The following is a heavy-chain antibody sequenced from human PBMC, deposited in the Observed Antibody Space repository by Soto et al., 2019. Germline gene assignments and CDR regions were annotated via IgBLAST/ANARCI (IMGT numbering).Heavy chain of an antibody. J-gene: IGHJ4*02. V-gene: IGHV4-31*03. CDR1: GGSISSGGYS. D-gene: IGHD1-26*01. CDR3: ARALSGATGYFDY. CDR2: IYYSGST. Sequence: SETMYLTSTVSGGSISSGGYSWCWKSQHPGKGLEWIGYIYYSGSTYYNPSLKSRVTISVDTSKNQFSLKLSSVTAADTAVYYCARALSGATGYFDYWGQGTLVTVSS.